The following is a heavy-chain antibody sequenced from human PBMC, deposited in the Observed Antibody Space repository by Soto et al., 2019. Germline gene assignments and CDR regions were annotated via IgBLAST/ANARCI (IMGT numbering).Heavy chain of an antibody. CDR1: GGSISSYY. V-gene: IGHV4-59*01. CDR3: ARRYSSGFDY. D-gene: IGHD6-19*01. Sequence: QVQLQESGPGLVKPSETLSLTCTVSGGSISSYYWSWIRQPPGKGLEWIGYIYYSGITNYNPSLRRGFITSVDTSKTPFSLQLSSVSAAATAFYYSARRYSSGFDYWGQGTLGTVSS. CDR2: IYYSGIT. J-gene: IGHJ4*02.